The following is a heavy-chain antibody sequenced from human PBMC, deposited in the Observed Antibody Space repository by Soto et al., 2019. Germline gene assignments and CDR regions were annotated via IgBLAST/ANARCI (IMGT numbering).Heavy chain of an antibody. CDR2: IYYSGST. CDR3: ARVAKDIVVVPAANLGAFDI. D-gene: IGHD2-2*01. J-gene: IGHJ3*02. CDR1: GGSISSYY. Sequence: SETLSLTCTVSGGSISSYYWSWIRQPPGKGLEWIGYIYYSGSTNYNPSLKSRVTISVDTSKNQFSLKLGSVTAADTAVYYCARVAKDIVVVPAANLGAFDIWGQGTMVTVSS. V-gene: IGHV4-59*01.